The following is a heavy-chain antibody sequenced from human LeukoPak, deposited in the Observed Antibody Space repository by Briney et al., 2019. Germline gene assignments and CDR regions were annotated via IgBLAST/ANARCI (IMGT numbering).Heavy chain of an antibody. J-gene: IGHJ4*02. D-gene: IGHD1-26*01. Sequence: SETLSLTCSVSGDSIRSHYWNWIRQPPGKGLEWLGHIYYTGSTYYNPSLKSRVTISVDTSKNQFSLRLSSVTAADTAVYYCARERWEGGSFVMGFDYWGQGALVTVSS. CDR3: ARERWEGGSFVMGFDY. CDR2: IYYTGST. CDR1: GDSIRSHY. V-gene: IGHV4-59*11.